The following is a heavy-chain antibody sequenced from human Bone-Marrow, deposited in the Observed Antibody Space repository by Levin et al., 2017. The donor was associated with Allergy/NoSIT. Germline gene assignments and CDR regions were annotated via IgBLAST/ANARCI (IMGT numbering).Heavy chain of an antibody. CDR1: GFTFSSYG. V-gene: IGHV3-30*18. J-gene: IGHJ4*02. CDR3: AKDNVGLWFRFDY. CDR2: ISYDGSNK. Sequence: GESLKISCAASGFTFSSYGMHWVRQAPGKGLEWVAVISYDGSNKYYADSVKGRFTISRDNSKNTLYLQMNSLRAEDTAVYYCAKDNVGLWFRFDYWGQGTLVTVSS. D-gene: IGHD3-10*01.